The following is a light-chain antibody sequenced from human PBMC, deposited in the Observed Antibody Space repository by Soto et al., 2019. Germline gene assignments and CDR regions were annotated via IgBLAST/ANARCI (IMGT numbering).Light chain of an antibody. CDR3: QQANTFPIT. J-gene: IGKJ5*01. V-gene: IGKV1-12*01. Sequence: DIQMTQSPSSVSANVGDRVTITCRASQYISTWLAWHQQKPGKAPKLLIYAASTLQDGVPSRFSGSRSETDFTLTISSLQPEDFAAYYCQQANTFPITFGQGTRLEIK. CDR2: AAS. CDR1: QYISTW.